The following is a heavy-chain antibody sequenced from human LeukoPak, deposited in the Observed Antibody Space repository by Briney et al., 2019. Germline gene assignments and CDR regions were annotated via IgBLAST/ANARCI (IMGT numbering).Heavy chain of an antibody. J-gene: IGHJ4*02. CDR3: GKEDGATVDY. D-gene: IGHD2-15*01. CDR2: ISYDGSNK. Sequence: PGRTLRLSCAASGFTFSSYGMHWVRHTPGKGLEWVVVISYDGSNKYYADSVKVRLPISRDNSKNTLYLQMTISRPEDTAVYYCGKEDGATVDYWGQGTLVTVSS. V-gene: IGHV3-30*18. CDR1: GFTFSSYG.